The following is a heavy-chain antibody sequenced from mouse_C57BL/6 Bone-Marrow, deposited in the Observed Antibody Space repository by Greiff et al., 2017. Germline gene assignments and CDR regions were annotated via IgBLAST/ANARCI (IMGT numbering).Heavy chain of an antibody. Sequence: EVKLMESEGGLVQPGSSMKLSCTASGFTFSDYYMAWVRQVPEKGLEWVANINYDGSSTYYLDSLKSRFIISRDNAKNLLYLQMSILKSEATATYYCARSYGSSYVWYFEYWGQGTTLTVSS. D-gene: IGHD1-1*01. CDR2: INYDGSST. CDR3: ARSYGSSYVWYFEY. J-gene: IGHJ2*01. V-gene: IGHV5-16*01. CDR1: GFTFSDYY.